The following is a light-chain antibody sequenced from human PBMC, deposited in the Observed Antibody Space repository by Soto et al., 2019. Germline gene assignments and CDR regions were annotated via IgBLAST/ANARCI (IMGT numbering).Light chain of an antibody. Sequence: QSALTQPRSVSGSPGQSVTISCTGTSRDVGGYNYVSWYQQHPGKAPELKIYDVVKRPSGVPDRVSGSKSGNTASLTISGLQSDDEDDYYCCSSAGRYTLIFGGGTKLTVL. J-gene: IGLJ2*01. CDR1: SRDVGGYNY. V-gene: IGLV2-11*01. CDR3: CSSAGRYTLI. CDR2: DVV.